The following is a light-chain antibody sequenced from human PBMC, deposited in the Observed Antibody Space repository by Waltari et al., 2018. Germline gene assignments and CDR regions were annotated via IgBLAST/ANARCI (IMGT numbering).Light chain of an antibody. Sequence: QTVVTQEPSLTVSPGGTVTLTCASSTGTVTRSFYPNWFQQKPGQAPRALIYSTNNKHSWTPARFSGSLLGGSAALTLSNVQPEDEAEYYWLLCDAEGQWGVFGGGTKLTVL. CDR1: TGTVTRSFY. CDR2: STN. J-gene: IGLJ2*01. CDR3: LLCDAEGQWGV. V-gene: IGLV7-43*01.